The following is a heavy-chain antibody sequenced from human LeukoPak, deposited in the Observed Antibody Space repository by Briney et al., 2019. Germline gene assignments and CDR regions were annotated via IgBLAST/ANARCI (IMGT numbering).Heavy chain of an antibody. J-gene: IGHJ6*02. CDR2: INHSGST. V-gene: IGHV4-34*01. Sequence: SETLSLTCAVYGGSFSGYYWSWIRQPPGKGLEWIGEINHSGSTNYNPSLKSRVTISVDTSKNQFSLKLSSVTAADTAVYYCARGNPYDSSGYGMDVWGQGTTVTVSS. CDR3: ARGNPYDSSGYGMDV. D-gene: IGHD3-22*01. CDR1: GGSFSGYY.